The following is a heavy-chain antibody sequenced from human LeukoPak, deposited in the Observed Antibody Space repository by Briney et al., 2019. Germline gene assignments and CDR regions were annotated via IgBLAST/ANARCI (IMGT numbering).Heavy chain of an antibody. CDR2: ISSNGGST. V-gene: IGHV3-64*01. Sequence: GALRLSCAASGFTFSNYGIHLVRPAPGKGLEYVSAISSNGGSTYYANSVKGRFTISRDNSKNTLYLQMGSLRAEDMAVYYCARLGLARTADYWGQGTLVTVSS. J-gene: IGHJ4*02. CDR3: ARLGLARTADY. D-gene: IGHD3-16*01. CDR1: GFTFSNYG.